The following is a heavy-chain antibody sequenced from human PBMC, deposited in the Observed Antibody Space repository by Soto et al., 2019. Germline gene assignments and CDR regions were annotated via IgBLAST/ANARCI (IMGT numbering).Heavy chain of an antibody. D-gene: IGHD4-4*01. CDR3: AKFRGDSWTTSFFDY. V-gene: IGHV3-23*01. CDR1: GFTFDSYS. CDR2: ISGSGQTT. Sequence: EVQLLESGGGSVQPGGSLMLSCAASGFTFDSYSLSWVRQAPGKGLEWVSGISGSGQTTHYGDSVRGRFTISRDNFRTKLYLQMNCLRAEDTAVYFCAKFRGDSWTTSFFDYWGRGALVTVSS. J-gene: IGHJ4*02.